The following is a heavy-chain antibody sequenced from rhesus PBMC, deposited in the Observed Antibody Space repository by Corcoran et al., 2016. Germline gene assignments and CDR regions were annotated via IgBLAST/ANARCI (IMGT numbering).Heavy chain of an antibody. CDR1: GSSISTVYY. V-gene: IGHV4S14*01. J-gene: IGHJ2*01. Sequence: QVQLQESGQGPVKLSEPLSLTCAVSGSSISTVYYWGCICLPPCKGLLWIGSICGSVGSNYLNPSLKSRVTLSVDTSKNQFSLKLSSVTAADTAVYYCARVGSSWSEWDTVGTEWYFDLWGPGTPITISS. D-gene: IGHD5-42*01. CDR2: ICGSVGSN. CDR3: ARVGSSWSEWDTVGTEWYFDL.